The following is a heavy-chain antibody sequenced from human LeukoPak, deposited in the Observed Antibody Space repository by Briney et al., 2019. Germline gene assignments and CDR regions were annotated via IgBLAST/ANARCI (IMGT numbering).Heavy chain of an antibody. D-gene: IGHD3-10*01. CDR2: INHSGST. Sequence: SETLSLTCAVYGGSFSDYYWNWIRQPPGKGLEWIGEINHSGSTNYNPSLKSRVTISVDTSNNQVSLRLSSVTAADTAVYYCASGRSRNYYKAFRYWGQGTLVTVSS. CDR3: ASGRSRNYYKAFRY. J-gene: IGHJ4*02. V-gene: IGHV4-34*01. CDR1: GGSFSDYY.